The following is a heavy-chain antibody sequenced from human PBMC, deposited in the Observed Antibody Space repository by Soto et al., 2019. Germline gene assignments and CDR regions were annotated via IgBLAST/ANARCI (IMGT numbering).Heavy chain of an antibody. Sequence: SETLSLTCAVSGYSISSGYHGGWIRQPPGKGLEWLGSVHHSGSTSSPPSLKSRRTISVDKSKNKCSLNLTSVTAADTAVYYCARQDRGGGEGRWFDPWGKGTLVTVSS. CDR3: ARQDRGGGEGRWFDP. J-gene: IGHJ5*02. CDR1: GYSISSGYH. CDR2: VHHSGST. D-gene: IGHD3-16*01. V-gene: IGHV4-38-2*01.